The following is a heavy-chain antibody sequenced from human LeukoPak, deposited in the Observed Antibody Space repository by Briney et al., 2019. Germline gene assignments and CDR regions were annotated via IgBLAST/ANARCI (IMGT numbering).Heavy chain of an antibody. J-gene: IGHJ4*02. Sequence: SVTVSCKASGGTFSSYAISWVRQAPGQGLEWMGGIIPVFGTANYAQKLQGRVTITADEPTSTAYMELSSLRSEDTAVYYCARDGYSSSSFTPFDYWGQGTLVTVSS. V-gene: IGHV1-69*01. CDR2: IIPVFGTA. D-gene: IGHD6-6*01. CDR3: ARDGYSSSSFTPFDY. CDR1: GGTFSSYA.